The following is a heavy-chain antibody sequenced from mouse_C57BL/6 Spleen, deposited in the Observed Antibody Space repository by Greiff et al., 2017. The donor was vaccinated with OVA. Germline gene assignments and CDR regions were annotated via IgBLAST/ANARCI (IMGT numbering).Heavy chain of an antibody. CDR1: GFTFTDYY. CDR2: IRNKANGYTS. Sequence: EVQRVESGGGLVQPGGSLSLSCAASGFTFTDYYMSWVRQPPGKALEWLGFIRNKANGYTSAYSVSVKGRFTISRDNSQSILYLQMNALRAEDSATYYGAGGGGLDYWGQGTTLTVSS. J-gene: IGHJ2*01. CDR3: AGGGGLDY. V-gene: IGHV7-3*01.